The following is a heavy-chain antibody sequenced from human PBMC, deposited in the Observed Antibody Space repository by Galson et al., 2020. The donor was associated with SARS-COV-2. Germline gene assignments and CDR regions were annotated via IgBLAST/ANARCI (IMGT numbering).Heavy chain of an antibody. CDR2: INHSGST. CDR3: ASLSPSPDKDQLWFGESPVDY. CDR1: GGSFSGYY. Sequence: SQTLSLTCAVYGGSFSGYYWSWIRQPPGKGLEWIGEINHSGSTNYNPSLKSRVTISVDTSKNQFSLKLSSVTAADTAVYYCASLSPSPDKDQLWFGESPVDYWGQGTLVTVSS. V-gene: IGHV4-34*01. J-gene: IGHJ4*02. D-gene: IGHD3-10*01.